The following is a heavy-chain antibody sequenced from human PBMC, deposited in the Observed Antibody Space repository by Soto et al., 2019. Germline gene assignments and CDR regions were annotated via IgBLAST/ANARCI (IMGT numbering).Heavy chain of an antibody. V-gene: IGHV3-49*03. CDR3: ARVGCTSTSCYYLFDF. CDR2: IRGKAYGGTT. D-gene: IGHD2-2*01. CDR1: GFTFGDHD. Sequence: GGSLRLSCTTSGFTFGDHDMSWLRQAPGKGLEWLGFIRGKAYGGTTEYDASVKGRFAMSRDDSQGIAYLQMNSLKTEDTAVYYCARVGCTSTSCYYLFDFWGQGSLVTVSS. J-gene: IGHJ4*02.